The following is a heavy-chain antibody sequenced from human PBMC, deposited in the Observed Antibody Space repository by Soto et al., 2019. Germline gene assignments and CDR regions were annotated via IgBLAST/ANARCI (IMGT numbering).Heavy chain of an antibody. CDR1: GFTFSSYA. J-gene: IGHJ4*02. CDR2: ISSNGGST. V-gene: IGHV3-64D*06. CDR3: VKDPSRAARYYFDY. D-gene: IGHD6-6*01. Sequence: GGSLRLSCSASGFTFSSYAMHWVRQAPGEGLEYVSAISSNGGSTYYADSVKGRFTISRDNSKNTLYLQMSSLRAEDTAVYYCVKDPSRAARYYFDYWGQGTQVTVSS.